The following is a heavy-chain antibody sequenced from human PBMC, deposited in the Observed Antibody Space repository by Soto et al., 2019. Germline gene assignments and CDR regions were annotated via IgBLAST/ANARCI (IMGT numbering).Heavy chain of an antibody. V-gene: IGHV4-39*01. J-gene: IGHJ6*02. D-gene: IGHD6-13*01. CDR2: IYYSGST. CDR1: GGSISSSSYY. Sequence: QLQLQESGPGLVKPSETLSLTCTVSGGSISSSSYYWGWIRQPPGKGLEWIGSIYYSGSTYYNPSLKGRVTISVDTSKNQFSLKLSSVTAADTAVYYCARRSSSWYGYGMDVWGQGTTVTVSS. CDR3: ARRSSSWYGYGMDV.